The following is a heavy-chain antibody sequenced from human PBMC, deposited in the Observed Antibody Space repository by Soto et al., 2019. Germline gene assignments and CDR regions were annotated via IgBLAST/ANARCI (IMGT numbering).Heavy chain of an antibody. Sequence: GGSLRLSCAASGFTFSNYAMSWVRQAPGKGLEWVSGISGSGGSTYYADSVKGRFTISRDNSKNTLYLQMNSLRAEDTAVYYCAKDQGSSWYEIDYWGQGTLVTVSS. V-gene: IGHV3-23*01. CDR3: AKDQGSSWYEIDY. J-gene: IGHJ4*02. CDR1: GFTFSNYA. CDR2: ISGSGGST. D-gene: IGHD6-13*01.